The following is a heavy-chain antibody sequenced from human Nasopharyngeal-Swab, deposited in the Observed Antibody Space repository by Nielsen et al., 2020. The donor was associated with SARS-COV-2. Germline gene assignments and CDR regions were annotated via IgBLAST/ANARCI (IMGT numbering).Heavy chain of an antibody. D-gene: IGHD3-10*01. V-gene: IGHV3-7*01. Sequence: GGSLRLSCAASGFNFSTYWMSWVRQAPGKGLEWVANIKQHGSEKYFIDSVKGRFTISRDNAKNSLYLQMNSLRAEDTAVYYCARDWSSGSGSSYYYYGMDVWGQGTTVTVSS. CDR2: IKQHGSEK. CDR1: GFNFSTYW. J-gene: IGHJ6*02. CDR3: ARDWSSGSGSSYYYYGMDV.